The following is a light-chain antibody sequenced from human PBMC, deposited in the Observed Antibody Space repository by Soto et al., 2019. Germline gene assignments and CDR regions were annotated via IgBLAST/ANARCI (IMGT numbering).Light chain of an antibody. CDR2: DVA. J-gene: IGLJ2*01. V-gene: IGLV2-14*03. CDR1: SSDVGAYNY. CDR3: SSYTTSSTLV. Sequence: QSALTQPASVSGSPGQSITISCAGTSSDVGAYNYVSWYQHYPGKAPKLMIYDVATRPSGASNRFSGSKSGNTASLTISGLQAEDEADYYCSSYTTSSTLVFGGGTKLTVL.